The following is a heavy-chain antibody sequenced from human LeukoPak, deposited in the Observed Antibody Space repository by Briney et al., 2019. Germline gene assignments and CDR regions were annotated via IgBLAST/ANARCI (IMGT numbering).Heavy chain of an antibody. J-gene: IGHJ4*02. D-gene: IGHD1-7*01. CDR1: GLTFSVAG. CDR3: ATRNCTGTTCYPLDD. V-gene: IGHV3-23*01. Sequence: PGGSLRLSCVASGLTFSVAGMHWVRQAPGKGLEWVSAIIGNSASVYYKDPVKGRFTISRDNSKNTLYLHMNRLRAEDTAIYYCATRNCTGTTCYPLDDWGQGTLVTVSS. CDR2: IIGNSASV.